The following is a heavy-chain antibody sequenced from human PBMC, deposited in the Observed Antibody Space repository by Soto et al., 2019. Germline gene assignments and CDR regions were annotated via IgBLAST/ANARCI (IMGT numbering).Heavy chain of an antibody. Sequence: SETLSLTCTVSDDSIYTYYWSWTRQPAGKGLEWIGRIYTNGSTNSKPSLRSRLTMSVDRSKHQLSLKLSSVTAADTAVYYCARDRTVDYVDYYFDYWGRGTLVTVSS. CDR2: IYTNGST. D-gene: IGHD4-17*01. J-gene: IGHJ4*02. CDR1: DDSIYTYY. CDR3: ARDRTVDYVDYYFDY. V-gene: IGHV4-4*07.